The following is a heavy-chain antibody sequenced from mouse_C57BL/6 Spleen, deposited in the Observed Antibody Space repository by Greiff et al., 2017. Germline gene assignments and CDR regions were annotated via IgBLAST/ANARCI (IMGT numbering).Heavy chain of an antibody. CDR3: ARGEDSSGYVD. J-gene: IGHJ3*01. D-gene: IGHD3-2*02. CDR2: IYPGDGDT. CDR1: GYAFSSSW. V-gene: IGHV1-82*01. Sequence: VQLKQSGPELVKPGASVKISCKASGYAFSSSWMNWVKQRPGKGLEWIGRIYPGDGDTNYNGKFKGKATLTADKSSSTAYMQLSSMTSEDSAVYFCARGEDSSGYVDWGQGTLVTVSA.